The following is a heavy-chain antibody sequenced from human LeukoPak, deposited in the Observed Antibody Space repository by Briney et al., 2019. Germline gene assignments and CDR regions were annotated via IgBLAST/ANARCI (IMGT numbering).Heavy chain of an antibody. CDR3: ARRDDHNGRDY. Sequence: GGSLRLSCAASGFTVSSTYMSWVRQAPGKGLEWVSVIYSGGNIYYIDSVKGRFTISRDNSKNTVYLQMNSLRAEDTAMYYCARRDDHNGRDYWGQGTLVTVSS. CDR1: GFTVSSTY. D-gene: IGHD5-24*01. CDR2: IYSGGNI. V-gene: IGHV3-53*01. J-gene: IGHJ4*02.